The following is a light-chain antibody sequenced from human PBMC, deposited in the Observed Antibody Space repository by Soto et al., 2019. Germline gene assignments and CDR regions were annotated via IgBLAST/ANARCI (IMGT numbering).Light chain of an antibody. CDR2: DNN. CDR1: GCNIGSNS. Sequence: QSVLTQPPSVSAAPGQTVTISCSGSGCNIGSNSVSWCQHVPGTAPKLLHYDNNKRPSGIPDRFFGSKSGTSATLGITGLRTADEADYYSGTWESYRSIEVFDGGTKVTVL. V-gene: IGLV1-51*01. CDR3: GTWESYRSIEV. J-gene: IGLJ2*01.